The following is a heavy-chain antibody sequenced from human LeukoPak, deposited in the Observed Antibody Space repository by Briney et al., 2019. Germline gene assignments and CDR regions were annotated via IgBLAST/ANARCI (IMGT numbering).Heavy chain of an antibody. J-gene: IGHJ6*03. D-gene: IGHD3-3*01. CDR3: ARVRGLEWFQYYYYMDV. Sequence: PSETLSLTCTVSGGSISSSSYYWGWIRQPPGKGLEWIGSIYYSGSTYYNPSLKRRVTISVDTSKNQFSLKLSSVTAADTAVYYCARVRGLEWFQYYYYMDVWGKGTTVTVSS. CDR1: GGSISSSSYY. V-gene: IGHV4-39*07. CDR2: IYYSGST.